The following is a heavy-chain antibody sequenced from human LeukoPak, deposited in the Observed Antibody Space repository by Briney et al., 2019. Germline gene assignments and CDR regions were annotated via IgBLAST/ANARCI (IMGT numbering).Heavy chain of an antibody. J-gene: IGHJ3*02. CDR1: GFTYSSYS. CDR3: ARGNTAMVPDAFDI. D-gene: IGHD5-18*01. CDR2: ISGSSSYI. V-gene: IGHV3-21*01. Sequence: GGSLRLSCAVSGFTYSSYSMNWVRQVPGKGLEWVSSISGSSSYIYYADSVKGRFTISRDNAKKSLNLQMNSLRAEDTAVYYCARGNTAMVPDAFDIWGQGTMVTVSP.